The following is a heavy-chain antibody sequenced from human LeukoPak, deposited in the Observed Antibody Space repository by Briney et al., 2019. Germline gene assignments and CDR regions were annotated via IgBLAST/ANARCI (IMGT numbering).Heavy chain of an antibody. J-gene: IGHJ3*02. CDR1: GFTFSNYA. CDR2: ISGSGSHT. Sequence: GGSLRLSCAASGFTFSNYAMSWVRQAPGKGLEWVSSISGSGSHTYYADSVQGRFTVSRDNSKNTVNLHLNTVRAEDTAVYYCAKERVSSGMMEGVLHMWGQGTTVSVSS. CDR3: AKERVSSGMMEGVLHM. D-gene: IGHD2-8*01. V-gene: IGHV3-23*01.